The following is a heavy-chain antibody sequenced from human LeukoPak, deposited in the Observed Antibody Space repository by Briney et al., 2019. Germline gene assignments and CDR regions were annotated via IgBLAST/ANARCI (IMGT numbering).Heavy chain of an antibody. J-gene: IGHJ4*02. CDR2: ISDSGGST. CDR1: GFTFSSYA. CDR3: APKRSGSYPFDY. D-gene: IGHD1-26*01. Sequence: GGSLRLSCAASGFTFSSYAMSWVRQAPGKGLEWVSSISDSGGSTYYADSVKGRVTISRDNSKNTLYLQMNSLRAEDTAVYYCAPKRSGSYPFDYWGQGTLATDSS. V-gene: IGHV3-23*01.